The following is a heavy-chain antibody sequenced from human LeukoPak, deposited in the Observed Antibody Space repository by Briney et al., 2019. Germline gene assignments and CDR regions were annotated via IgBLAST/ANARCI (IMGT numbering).Heavy chain of an antibody. J-gene: IGHJ4*02. CDR2: INHSGST. Sequence: TSETLSLTCAVYGGSFSGYYWSWIRQPPGKGLEWIGEINHSGSTNYNPSLKSRVTISVDTSKNQFSLKLSSVTAADTAVYYCARGGWFGEWGLDYWGQGTLVTVSS. D-gene: IGHD3-10*01. CDR3: ARGGWFGEWGLDY. V-gene: IGHV4-34*01. CDR1: GGSFSGYY.